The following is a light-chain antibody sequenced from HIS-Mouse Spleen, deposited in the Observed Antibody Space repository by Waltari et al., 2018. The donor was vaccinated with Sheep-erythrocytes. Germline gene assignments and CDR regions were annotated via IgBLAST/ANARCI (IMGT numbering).Light chain of an antibody. J-gene: IGLJ2*01. CDR2: DDS. V-gene: IGLV3-21*02. CDR1: NIGSKS. Sequence: SYVLTQPPSVSVAPGQTARITCGGNNIGSKSVHWYQQKPGQAPVLVVYDDSARPSGIPEGFSGSNSGNTATLTISRVEAGDEADYYCQVWDSSSDHVVFGGGTKLTVL. CDR3: QVWDSSSDHVV.